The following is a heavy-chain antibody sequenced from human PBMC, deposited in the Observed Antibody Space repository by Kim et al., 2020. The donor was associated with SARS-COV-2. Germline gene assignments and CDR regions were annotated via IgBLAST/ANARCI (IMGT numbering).Heavy chain of an antibody. CDR3: ARDSIGSYDH. J-gene: IGHJ5*02. D-gene: IGHD1-26*01. CDR2: YN. V-gene: IGHV6-1*01. Sequence: YNDYAVSVKSRITINPDTSKNQFSLQLNSVTPEDTAVYYCARDSIGSYDHWGQGTLVTVSS.